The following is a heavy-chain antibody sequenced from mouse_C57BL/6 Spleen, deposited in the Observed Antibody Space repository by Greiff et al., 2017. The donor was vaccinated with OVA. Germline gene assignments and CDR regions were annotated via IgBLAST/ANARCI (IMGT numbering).Heavy chain of an antibody. D-gene: IGHD1-1*01. CDR1: GYTFTSYW. CDR3: AREKEYYGSSARSFDV. J-gene: IGHJ1*03. V-gene: IGHV1-55*01. Sequence: VQLQQPGAELVKPGASVKMSCKASGYTFTSYWITWVKQRPGQGLEWIGDIYPGSGSTNYNEKFKGKATLTVDTSSSTAYMQLSRLTSEDSAVFDCAREKEYYGSSARSFDVWGTGTTVTVSA. CDR2: IYPGSGST.